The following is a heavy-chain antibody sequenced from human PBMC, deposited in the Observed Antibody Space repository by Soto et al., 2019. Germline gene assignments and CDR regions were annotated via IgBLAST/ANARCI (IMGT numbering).Heavy chain of an antibody. V-gene: IGHV1-69*13. CDR1: GGTFSSYA. CDR3: ARADIYDSSGYYLGYFDY. Sequence: ASVKVSCKASGGTFSSYAISWVRQAPGQGLEWMGGIIPIFGTANYAQKFQGRVTITADESTSTAYMELSSLRSEDTAVYYCARADIYDSSGYYLGYFDYWGQGTLVTVSS. J-gene: IGHJ4*02. D-gene: IGHD3-22*01. CDR2: IIPIFGTA.